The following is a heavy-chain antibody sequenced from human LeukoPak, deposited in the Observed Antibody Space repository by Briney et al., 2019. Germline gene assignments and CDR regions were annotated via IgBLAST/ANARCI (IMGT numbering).Heavy chain of an antibody. CDR3: ARRSPMAVDF. Sequence: GASVKVSCKASGYTFSGHYMHWVRQAPGQGLEWMGWINPNSGGTNYAQKFQGRVTMTRDTSISTAYMELSRLRSDDTAVYYCARRSPMAVDFWGQGTLVTVSS. J-gene: IGHJ4*02. CDR1: GYTFSGHY. D-gene: IGHD5-24*01. CDR2: INPNSGGT. V-gene: IGHV1-2*02.